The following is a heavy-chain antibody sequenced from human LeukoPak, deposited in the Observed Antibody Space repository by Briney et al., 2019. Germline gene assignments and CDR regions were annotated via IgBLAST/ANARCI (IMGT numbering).Heavy chain of an antibody. Sequence: GGSLRLSCAASGLPFSNAWMSWVRQAPGKGLEWVGRIKGKIDGGTTDHVAPVQGRFTISRDGSKNTLYLQMNSLKTEDTAVYYCTTVGLYDILTGHYHDSFDRWGQGTMVTVSS. CDR3: TTVGLYDILTGHYHDSFDR. CDR2: IKGKIDGGTT. V-gene: IGHV3-15*01. CDR1: GLPFSNAW. D-gene: IGHD3-9*01. J-gene: IGHJ3*01.